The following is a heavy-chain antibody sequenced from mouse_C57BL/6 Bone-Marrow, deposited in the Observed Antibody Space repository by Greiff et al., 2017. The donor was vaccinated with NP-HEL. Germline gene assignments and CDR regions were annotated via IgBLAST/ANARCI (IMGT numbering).Heavy chain of an antibody. CDR3: VRHGGSSYGYYAMDY. Sequence: EVKVEESGGGLVQPKGSLKLSCAASGFSFNTYAMNWVRQAPGKGLEWVARIRSKSNNYATYYADSVKDRFTISRDDSESMLYLQMNNLKTEDTAMYYCVRHGGSSYGYYAMDYWGQGTSVTVSS. D-gene: IGHD1-1*01. CDR1: GFSFNTYA. J-gene: IGHJ4*01. CDR2: IRSKSNNYAT. V-gene: IGHV10-1*01.